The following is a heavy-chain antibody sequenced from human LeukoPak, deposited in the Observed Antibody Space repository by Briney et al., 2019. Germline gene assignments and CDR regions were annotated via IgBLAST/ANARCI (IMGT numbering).Heavy chain of an antibody. CDR1: GFTFSSYS. D-gene: IGHD6-19*01. Sequence: GGSLRLSCAASGFTFSSYSMNWVRQAPGKGLEWVSSMSSSSSYIYYADSVKGRFTISRDNAKNSLYLQMNSLRADDTAVYYCARGRTAVAGKGYFQHWGQGTLVTVSS. J-gene: IGHJ1*01. CDR2: MSSSSSYI. V-gene: IGHV3-21*01. CDR3: ARGRTAVAGKGYFQH.